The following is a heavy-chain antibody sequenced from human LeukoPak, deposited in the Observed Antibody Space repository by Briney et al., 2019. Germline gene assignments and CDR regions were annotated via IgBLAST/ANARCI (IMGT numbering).Heavy chain of an antibody. D-gene: IGHD3-16*01. J-gene: IGHJ6*03. CDR3: ARETSQKGAHYMDV. V-gene: IGHV4-61*01. Sequence: SETLSLTCTVSGGSISSSSYYWGWIRQPPGKGLEWIGHIYYSGSTNYNPSLKSRVTISVDTSKNQFSLKLSSVTAADTAVYYCARETSQKGAHYMDVWGKGTTITISS. CDR2: IYYSGST. CDR1: GGSISSSSYY.